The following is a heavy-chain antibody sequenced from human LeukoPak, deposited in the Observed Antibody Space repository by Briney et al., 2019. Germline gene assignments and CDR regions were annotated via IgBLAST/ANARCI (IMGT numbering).Heavy chain of an antibody. CDR2: IIPIFGIA. J-gene: IGHJ6*02. D-gene: IGHD1-26*01. V-gene: IGHV1-69*04. Sequence: ASVKVSCKASGGTFSSYAISWVRQAPGQGLEWMGRIIPIFGIANYAQKFQGRVTITADKSTSTAYMELSSLRSEDTAVYYCARRMWELTGDYYGRDVWGQGTAVTGS. CDR3: ARRMWELTGDYYGRDV. CDR1: GGTFSSYA.